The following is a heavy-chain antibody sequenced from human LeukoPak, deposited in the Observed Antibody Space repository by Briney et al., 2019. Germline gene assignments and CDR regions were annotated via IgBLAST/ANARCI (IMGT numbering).Heavy chain of an antibody. D-gene: IGHD2-15*01. V-gene: IGHV3-23*01. Sequence: GGSLRLSCAASGFTFSSYAMSWVRQAPGKGLEWVSAISGSGGNTYYADSVKGRFTISRDNSKNTLYLQMNSLRAEDTAVYYCARVFGGYCSGGSCYSDDYWGQGTLVTVSS. J-gene: IGHJ4*02. CDR2: ISGSGGNT. CDR3: ARVFGGYCSGGSCYSDDY. CDR1: GFTFSSYA.